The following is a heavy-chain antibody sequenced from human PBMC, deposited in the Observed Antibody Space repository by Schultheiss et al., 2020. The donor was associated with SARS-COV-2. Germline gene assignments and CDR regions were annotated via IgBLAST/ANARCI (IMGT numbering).Heavy chain of an antibody. CDR2: INHGGGT. J-gene: IGHJ4*02. CDR1: GGSFSGYY. Sequence: SETLSLTCTVYGGSFSGYYWSWIRQSPGKGLECIGEINHGGGTNYNPSLRSRVTMSVDTSKNQFSLNLTSVTAADTAVYYCARGKARQYSSAWYYFDYWGQGTLVTVSS. CDR3: ARGKARQYSSAWYYFDY. D-gene: IGHD6-19*01. V-gene: IGHV4-34*01.